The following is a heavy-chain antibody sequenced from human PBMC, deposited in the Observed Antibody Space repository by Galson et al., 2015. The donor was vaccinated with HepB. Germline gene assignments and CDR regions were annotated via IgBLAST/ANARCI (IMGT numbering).Heavy chain of an antibody. CDR3: ARAEGYFDWSGDI. J-gene: IGHJ3*02. CDR2: MNQDGNKK. CDR1: GFIFSSYW. Sequence: SLRLSCAASGFIFSSYWMSWVRQAPGKGPEWVANMNQDGNKKYYLDSVKGRFTISRDNAKKSLYLQMNSLRVEDTAVYYWARAEGYFDWSGDICGQGTMVSVSS. D-gene: IGHD3-9*01. V-gene: IGHV3-7*03.